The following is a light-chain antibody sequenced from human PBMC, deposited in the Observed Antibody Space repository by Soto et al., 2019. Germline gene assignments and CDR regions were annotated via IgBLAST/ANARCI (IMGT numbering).Light chain of an antibody. J-gene: IGKJ5*01. CDR1: QSLNTY. Sequence: EIVLTQSPATLSLSPGESATLSCRASQSLNTYLAWYQQKPGQAPRLLIYGASTRATGTPARFSGSGSGTEFTLTISSLQSEDFAVYFCQQYKNWPPITFGQGTRLEIK. CDR3: QQYKNWPPIT. CDR2: GAS. V-gene: IGKV3-15*01.